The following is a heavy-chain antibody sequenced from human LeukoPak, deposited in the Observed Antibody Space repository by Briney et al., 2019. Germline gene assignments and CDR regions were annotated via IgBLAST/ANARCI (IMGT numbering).Heavy chain of an antibody. CDR3: ARIRYFDWSGTFYYYYYYMDV. V-gene: IGHV4-4*02. CDR1: GGSISSSNW. CDR2: IYHNGST. D-gene: IGHD3-9*01. Sequence: SETLSLTCAVSGGSISSSNWWSWVRQPPGKGLEWIGEIYHNGSTNYNPSLKSRVTISVDKSKNQFSLKLSSVTAADTAVYYCARIRYFDWSGTFYYYYYYMDVWGKGTTVTVSS. J-gene: IGHJ6*03.